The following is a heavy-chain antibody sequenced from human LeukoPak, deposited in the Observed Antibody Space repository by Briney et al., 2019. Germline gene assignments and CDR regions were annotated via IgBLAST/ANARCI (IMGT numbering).Heavy chain of an antibody. CDR2: INPNSGGT. J-gene: IGHJ4*02. Sequence: ASVKVSCKASGYTFTGYYMHWVRQAPGQGLEWMGWINPNSGGTNYAQKFQGRVTMTRDTSISTAHMELSRLRSDDTAVYYCARGPGTPDNCSFDYWGQGTLVTVSS. CDR3: ARGPGTPDNCSFDY. D-gene: IGHD1-1*01. V-gene: IGHV1-2*02. CDR1: GYTFTGYY.